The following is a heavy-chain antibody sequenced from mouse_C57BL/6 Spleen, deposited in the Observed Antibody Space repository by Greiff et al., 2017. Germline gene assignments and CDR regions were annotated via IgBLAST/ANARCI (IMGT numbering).Heavy chain of an antibody. J-gene: IGHJ1*03. CDR1: GYTFTDYY. CDR2: INPNNGGT. V-gene: IGHV1-26*01. Sequence: VQLQQSGPELVKPGASVKISCKASGYTFTDYYMNWVKQSHGKSLEWIGDINPNNGGTSYNQKFKGKATLTVDKSSSTAYMELRSLTSEDSAVYYCARSFYDGYPHWYFDVWGTGTTVTVSS. D-gene: IGHD2-3*01. CDR3: ARSFYDGYPHWYFDV.